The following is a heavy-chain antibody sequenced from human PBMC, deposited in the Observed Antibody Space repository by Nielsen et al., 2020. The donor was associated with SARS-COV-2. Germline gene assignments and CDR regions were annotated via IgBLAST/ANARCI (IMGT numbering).Heavy chain of an antibody. CDR1: GFIFSNYW. J-gene: IGHJ6*02. CDR2: IKQDGSER. D-gene: IGHD2-2*01. Sequence: GGSLRLSCAASGFIFSNYWMHWVRQAPGKGLEWVANIKQDGSERYYVDSVKGRFTISRDNVENSLHLQMNSLRAEDTAVYYCARDLGSSYGMDVWGQGTTVTVSS. V-gene: IGHV3-7*01. CDR3: ARDLGSSYGMDV.